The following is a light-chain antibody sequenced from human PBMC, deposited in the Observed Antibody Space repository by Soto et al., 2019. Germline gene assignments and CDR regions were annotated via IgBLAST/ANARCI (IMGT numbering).Light chain of an antibody. Sequence: EIVLTQSPGTLSLSPGERATLSCRASQSVSSSYLAWYQQKPGQAPRLLIYDASSRATDIPARFSGSGSGTEFTLTISSLESEDFAVYYCQQYGTSPRTFGQGTKVDIK. CDR3: QQYGTSPRT. V-gene: IGKV3-20*01. CDR2: DAS. J-gene: IGKJ1*01. CDR1: QSVSSSY.